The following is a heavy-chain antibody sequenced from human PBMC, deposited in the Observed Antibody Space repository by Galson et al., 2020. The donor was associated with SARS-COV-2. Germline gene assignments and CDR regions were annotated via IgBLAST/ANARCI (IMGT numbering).Heavy chain of an antibody. V-gene: IGHV3-9*01. J-gene: IGHJ3*02. Sequence: GGSLRLTCAASGFTFDDYAMHWVRQAPGKGLEWVSGISWNSGSIGYADSVKGRFTISRDNAKNSLYLQMNSLRAEDTALYYCANHYGAFDIWGQGTMVTVSS. CDR2: ISWNSGSI. CDR3: ANHYGAFDI. CDR1: GFTFDDYA. D-gene: IGHD3-10*01.